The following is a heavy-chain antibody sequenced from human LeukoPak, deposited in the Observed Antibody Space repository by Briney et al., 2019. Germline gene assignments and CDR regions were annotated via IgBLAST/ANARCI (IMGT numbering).Heavy chain of an antibody. CDR3: ASFVVVPAASNWFDP. V-gene: IGHV3-21*01. J-gene: IGHJ5*02. D-gene: IGHD2-2*01. CDR2: ISGSGGET. CDR1: GFSFSSYS. Sequence: GGSLRLSCVASGFSFSSYSMNWVRQAPGKGLEWVSQISGSGGETYYADSAKGRFTISRDNSKNTLYLQMNSLRAEDTAVYYCASFVVVPAASNWFDPWGQGTLVTVSS.